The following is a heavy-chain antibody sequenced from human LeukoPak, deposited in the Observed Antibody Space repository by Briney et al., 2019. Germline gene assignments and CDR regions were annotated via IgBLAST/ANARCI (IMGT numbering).Heavy chain of an antibody. CDR3: ARGPAVVIAVADY. Sequence: QPGGSLRLSCAASGFTFSNYWMSWVRQAPGKGLEWLANINQDGSEIYYVDSVKGRFTISRDNAKNSLYLQMNSLRGEDTAVYYCARGPAVVIAVADYWGQGTLVTVSS. CDR2: INQDGSEI. V-gene: IGHV3-7*01. CDR1: GFTFSNYW. D-gene: IGHD6-19*01. J-gene: IGHJ4*02.